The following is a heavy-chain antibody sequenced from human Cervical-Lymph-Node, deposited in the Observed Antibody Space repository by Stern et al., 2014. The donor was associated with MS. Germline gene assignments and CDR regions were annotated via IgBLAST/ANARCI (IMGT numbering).Heavy chain of an antibody. D-gene: IGHD6-19*01. CDR3: AREVAGHRLGMMDV. CDR2: INPSGGSI. Sequence: VQLVQSGAEVQKPGASVKVSCKASGYTFTSYYMHWVRQAPGRGLEGMGIINPSGGSISYAQKFQGRVTMTRDTSTSTVYMELSSLRSEDTAVYYCAREVAGHRLGMMDVWGQGTTVTVSS. J-gene: IGHJ6*02. CDR1: GYTFTSYY. V-gene: IGHV1-46*01.